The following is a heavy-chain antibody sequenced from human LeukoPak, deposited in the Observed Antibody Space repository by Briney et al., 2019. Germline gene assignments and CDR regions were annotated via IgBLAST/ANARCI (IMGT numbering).Heavy chain of an antibody. D-gene: IGHD3-22*01. CDR1: GGSISSGGYY. V-gene: IGHV4-61*08. CDR3: AILPYYYDSSGYYYFDY. CDR2: IYYSGST. Sequence: ASETLSLTCTVSGGSISSGGYYWSWIRQPPGKGLEWIGYIYYSGSTNYNPSLKSRVTISVDTSKNQFSLKLSSVTAADTAVYYCAILPYYYDSSGYYYFDYWGQGTLVTVSS. J-gene: IGHJ4*02.